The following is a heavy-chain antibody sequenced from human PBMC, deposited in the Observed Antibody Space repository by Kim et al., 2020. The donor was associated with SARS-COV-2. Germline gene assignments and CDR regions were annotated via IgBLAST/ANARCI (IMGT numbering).Heavy chain of an antibody. J-gene: IGHJ4*02. D-gene: IGHD4-17*01. Sequence: SVKVSCKASGGTFSSYAISWVRQAPGQGLEWMGGIIPIFGTANYAQKFQGRVTITADESTSTAYMELSSLRSEDTAVYYCATSTVTTNYFDYWGQRTLVTVSS. CDR2: IIPIFGTA. V-gene: IGHV1-69*13. CDR1: GGTFSSYA. CDR3: ATSTVTTNYFDY.